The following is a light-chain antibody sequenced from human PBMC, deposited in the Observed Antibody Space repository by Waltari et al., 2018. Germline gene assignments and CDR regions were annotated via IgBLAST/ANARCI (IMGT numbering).Light chain of an antibody. CDR3: NSYTSTSTRVV. Sequence: QSALTQPASVSGSPGPSLSISCTGTSNDVGAYTYVSWYQQHPGKAPKLMIYEVSNRPSGVSSRFSGSKSGNTASLTISGLQAEDEADYYCNSYTSTSTRVVFGGGTKLTVL. J-gene: IGLJ3*02. CDR2: EVS. V-gene: IGLV2-14*01. CDR1: SNDVGAYTY.